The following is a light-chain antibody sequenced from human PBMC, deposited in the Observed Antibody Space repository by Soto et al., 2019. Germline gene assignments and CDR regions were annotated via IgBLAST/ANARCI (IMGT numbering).Light chain of an antibody. Sequence: DIQLTQSPSFLSASVGDRVTITCRASQGISSYLAWYQQKPGKAPKPLIYAVSTLQSGVPPRFSGSGSGTEFTLTISSLQPEDFATYYCQQLNSYPRTFGQGTKLEIK. CDR2: AVS. CDR1: QGISSY. V-gene: IGKV1-9*01. J-gene: IGKJ2*01. CDR3: QQLNSYPRT.